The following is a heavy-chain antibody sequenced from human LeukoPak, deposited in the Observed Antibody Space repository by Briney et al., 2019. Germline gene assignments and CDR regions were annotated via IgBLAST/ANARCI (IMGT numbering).Heavy chain of an antibody. CDR1: GGTFSSYA. J-gene: IGHJ5*02. CDR2: IIPIFGTA. D-gene: IGHD6-13*01. Sequence: ASVKVSCKASGGTFSSYAISWVRQAPGQGLEWMGGIIPIFGTANDAQKFQGRVTITADESTSTAYMELSSLRSEDTAVYYCARGTSILAAAGTGGWFDPWGQGTLVTVSS. CDR3: ARGTSILAAAGTGGWFDP. V-gene: IGHV1-69*13.